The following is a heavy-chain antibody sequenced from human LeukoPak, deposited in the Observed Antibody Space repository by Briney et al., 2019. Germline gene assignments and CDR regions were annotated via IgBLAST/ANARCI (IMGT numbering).Heavy chain of an antibody. CDR2: INHSGST. Sequence: SETLSLTCAVYGGSLNGYYWSWIRQPPGKGLEWIGEINHSGSTNYNPSLKSRVTISVDTSKNQFSLKLSSVTAADTAVYYCARGRGYCSSTSCYRGNYYYYMDVWGKGTTATVSS. V-gene: IGHV4-34*01. J-gene: IGHJ6*03. D-gene: IGHD2-2*01. CDR1: GGSLNGYY. CDR3: ARGRGYCSSTSCYRGNYYYYMDV.